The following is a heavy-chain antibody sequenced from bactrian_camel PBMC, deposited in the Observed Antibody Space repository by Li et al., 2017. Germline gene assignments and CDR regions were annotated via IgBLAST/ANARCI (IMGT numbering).Heavy chain of an antibody. CDR2: ISKDGQT. V-gene: IGHV3S53*01. CDR1: HVTFSDCG. Sequence: HVQLVESGGGSVQAGESLRLSCTGTHVTFSDCGVDWYRQAEGNQRDWVASISKDGQTSYDDSVLGRFTISMDKDKDTVYLQMNNLKTDDTAMYYCVQGGIGASAVKGQGTQVTVSS. J-gene: IGHJ4*01.